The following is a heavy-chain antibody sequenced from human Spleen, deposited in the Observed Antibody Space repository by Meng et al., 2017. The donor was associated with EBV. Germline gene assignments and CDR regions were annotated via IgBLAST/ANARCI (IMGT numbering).Heavy chain of an antibody. CDR3: AREGDSSGYFFDY. Sequence: QVQVGQAGAEVKKPGASVKVSCKGSGNSFTGHYIHWVRQAPGQGLEWMGLINPTSGVTSNAQKFQGRLTMTRDTSTSTVYMELSSLRSEDTALYYCAREGDSSGYFFDYWGQGTLVTASS. CDR2: INPTSGVT. D-gene: IGHD3-22*01. CDR1: GNSFTGHY. J-gene: IGHJ4*02. V-gene: IGHV1-46*01.